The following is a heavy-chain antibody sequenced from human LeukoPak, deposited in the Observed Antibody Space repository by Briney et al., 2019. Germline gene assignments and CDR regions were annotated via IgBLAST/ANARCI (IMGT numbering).Heavy chain of an antibody. CDR3: TRALLGDFSNY. CDR2: INTDGSTT. J-gene: IGHJ4*02. CDR1: GFTFSSSW. V-gene: IGHV3-74*01. Sequence: GASLRLSCAASGFTFSSSWIHSVRPAQGKGLVWVSRINTDGSTTTYADSVKGRFTISRDNAKNTLYLQMNSLRAEDTAVYYCTRALLGDFSNYWGQGTLVTVSS. D-gene: IGHD1-26*01.